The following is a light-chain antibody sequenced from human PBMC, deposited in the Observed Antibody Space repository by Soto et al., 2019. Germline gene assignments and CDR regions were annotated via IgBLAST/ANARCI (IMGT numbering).Light chain of an antibody. CDR1: QSVYSRF. J-gene: IGKJ5*01. CDR2: GTS. Sequence: EIVLTQSPGTLSLSPGERATLSCRASQSVYSRFLGWYQQKPGQAPRLLIYGTSNRASGVPDRFSGSGSGTDFTLTISRLEPDDFAIYYCQHYSNSPPITFGQRTRLDIK. CDR3: QHYSNSPPIT. V-gene: IGKV3-20*01.